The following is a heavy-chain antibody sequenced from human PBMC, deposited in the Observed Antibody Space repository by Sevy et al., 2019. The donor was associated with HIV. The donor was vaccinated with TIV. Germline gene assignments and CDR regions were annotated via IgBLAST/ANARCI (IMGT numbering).Heavy chain of an antibody. D-gene: IGHD6-19*01. CDR2: INRDESAT. CDR3: VTDDRPSGWLFDF. V-gene: IGHV3-7*01. CDR1: GFSFRSYW. J-gene: IGHJ4*02. Sequence: GGSLSLSCAASGFSFRSYWMTWVRQAPGKGLEWVANINRDESATNYVGSVKGRFTIFRDNAKNLLYLQMNSLRVDDTAVYYCVTDDRPSGWLFDFWGPGTQVTVSS.